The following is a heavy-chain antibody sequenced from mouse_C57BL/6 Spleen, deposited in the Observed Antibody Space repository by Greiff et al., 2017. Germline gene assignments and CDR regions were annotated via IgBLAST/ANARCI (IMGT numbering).Heavy chain of an antibody. CDR1: GYTFTSYW. CDR2: IHPNSGST. CDR3: ARGTTVVDNAMGY. Sequence: VQLQQSGAELVKPGASVTLSCKASGYTFTSYWMHWVKQRPGQGLEWIGMIHPNSGSTNYNEKFKSKATLTVDKSSSTAYMQLSSLTSEDSAVYYCARGTTVVDNAMGYWGQGTSVTVSS. J-gene: IGHJ4*01. D-gene: IGHD1-1*01. V-gene: IGHV1-64*01.